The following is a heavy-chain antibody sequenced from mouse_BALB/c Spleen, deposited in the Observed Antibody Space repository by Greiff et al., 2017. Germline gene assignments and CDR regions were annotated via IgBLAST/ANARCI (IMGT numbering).Heavy chain of an antibody. V-gene: IGHV3-8*02. Sequence: VQLKESGPSLVKPSQTLSLTCSVTGDSITSGYWNWIRKFPGNKLEYMGYISYSGSTYYNPSLKSRISITRDTSKNQYYLQLNSVTTEDTATYYCARRYYRYSYWYFDVWGAGTTVTVSS. CDR3: ARRYYRYSYWYFDV. CDR2: ISYSGST. D-gene: IGHD2-14*01. J-gene: IGHJ1*01. CDR1: GDSITSGY.